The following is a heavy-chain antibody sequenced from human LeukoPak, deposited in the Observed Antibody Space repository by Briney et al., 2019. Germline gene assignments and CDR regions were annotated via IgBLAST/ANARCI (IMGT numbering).Heavy chain of an antibody. Sequence: PSQTLXLTCTVSGGSITNYYWSWIRQPPGKGLEWIGEINHSGSTNYNPSLKSRVTISVDTSKNQFSLKMSSVTAADTAVYYCAXDXASXAGDCYSDGFDYWGQGALVTVSP. V-gene: IGHV4-34*01. J-gene: IGHJ4*02. CDR3: AXDXASXAGDCYSDGFDY. CDR2: INHSGST. D-gene: IGHD2-21*02. CDR1: GGSITNYY.